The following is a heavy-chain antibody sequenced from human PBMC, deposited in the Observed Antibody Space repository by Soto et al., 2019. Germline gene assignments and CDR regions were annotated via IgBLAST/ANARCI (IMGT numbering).Heavy chain of an antibody. J-gene: IGHJ3*02. Sequence: APVKLSCKASGYTFTSYGISWVRQAPEQGLEWMGWISAYNGNTNYAQKLQGRVTMTTDTSTSTAYMELRSLRSDDTAVYYCARSPTIFGVVIPNAFDIWGQGTMVTVS. V-gene: IGHV1-18*01. CDR2: ISAYNGNT. CDR3: ARSPTIFGVVIPNAFDI. D-gene: IGHD3-3*01. CDR1: GYTFTSYG.